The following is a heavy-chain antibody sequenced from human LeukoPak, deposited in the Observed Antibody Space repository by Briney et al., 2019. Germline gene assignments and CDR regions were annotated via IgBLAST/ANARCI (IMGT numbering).Heavy chain of an antibody. CDR2: INPNSGGT. D-gene: IGHD6-19*01. J-gene: IGHJ3*02. Sequence: ASVKVSCKASGYTFTGYYIHWVRQAPGQGLEWMGWINPNSGGTNYAQKFQGWVTMTRDTSISTAYMELSRLRSDDTAVYYCAREYSSGWSPIDAFDIWGQGTMVTVSS. V-gene: IGHV1-2*04. CDR1: GYTFTGYY. CDR3: AREYSSGWSPIDAFDI.